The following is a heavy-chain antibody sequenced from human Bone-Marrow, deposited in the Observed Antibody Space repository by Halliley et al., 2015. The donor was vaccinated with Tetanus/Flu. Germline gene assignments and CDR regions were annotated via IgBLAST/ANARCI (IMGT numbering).Heavy chain of an antibody. J-gene: IGHJ4*02. CDR2: IFYSGSS. Sequence: TLSLTCTVAGGSISSYYWGWIRQPPGKGLEWIGYIFYSGSSNYNPSLKSRVTMSIDTSKNQFSLKLRSVSAADTAVYYCARLPDSTSRFDYWGQGTLVTVSS. CDR3: ARLPDSTSRFDY. D-gene: IGHD6-13*01. V-gene: IGHV4-59*08. CDR1: GGSISSYY.